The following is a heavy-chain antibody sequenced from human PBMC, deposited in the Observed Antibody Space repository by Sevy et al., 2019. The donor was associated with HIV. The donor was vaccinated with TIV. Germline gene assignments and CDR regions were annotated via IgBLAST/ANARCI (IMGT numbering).Heavy chain of an antibody. D-gene: IGHD3-3*01. CDR2: ISSSSSTI. CDR3: TRDKTILEGRYGMDV. CDR1: GFTFSSYN. Sequence: GGSLRLSCAASGFTFSSYNMNWVRQAPGKGLEWVSYISSSSSTIYYADSVKGRFTISRDNTKNSLYLQMNSLRAEDTAVYYCTRDKTILEGRYGMDVWGQGTTVTVSS. V-gene: IGHV3-48*04. J-gene: IGHJ6*02.